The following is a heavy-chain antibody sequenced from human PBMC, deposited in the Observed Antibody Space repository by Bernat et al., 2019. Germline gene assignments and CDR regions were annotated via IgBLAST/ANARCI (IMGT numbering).Heavy chain of an antibody. J-gene: IGHJ5*02. CDR3: ARHYIHYYGSGSYYPNWFDP. D-gene: IGHD3-10*01. CDR1: GGSISSSSYY. Sequence: QLQLQESGPGLVKPSETLSLTCTVSGGSISSSSYYWGWIRQPPGTGLEWIGSIYYSGSTYYNPSLKSRVTISVDTSKNQFSLKLSSVTAADTAVYYCARHYIHYYGSGSYYPNWFDPWGQGTLVTVSS. V-gene: IGHV4-39*01. CDR2: IYYSGST.